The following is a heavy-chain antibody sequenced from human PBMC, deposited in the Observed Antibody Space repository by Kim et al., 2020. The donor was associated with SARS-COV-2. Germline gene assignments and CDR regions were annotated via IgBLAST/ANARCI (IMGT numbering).Heavy chain of an antibody. J-gene: IGHJ4*02. CDR3: TTSRMKMATIGGY. Sequence: YAASVKGRFTISRDDSKSIAYLQMNSLKTEDTAVYYCTTSRMKMATIGGYWGQGTLVTVSS. D-gene: IGHD5-12*01. V-gene: IGHV3-49*02.